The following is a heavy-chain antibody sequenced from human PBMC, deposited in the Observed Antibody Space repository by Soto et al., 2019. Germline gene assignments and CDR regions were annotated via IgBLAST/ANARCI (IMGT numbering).Heavy chain of an antibody. CDR1: GGSISSSNW. CDR3: ARVKASGVNFDY. CDR2: IYHSGST. V-gene: IGHV4-4*02. D-gene: IGHD3-10*01. Sequence: QVQLQESGPGLVKPSGTLSLTCAVSGGSISSSNWWSWVRQPPGKGLEWIGEIYHSGSTNYNPSLKSXGXXXVXXSKNQFSLKLSSVTAADTAVYYCARVKASGVNFDYWGQGTLVTVSS. J-gene: IGHJ4*02.